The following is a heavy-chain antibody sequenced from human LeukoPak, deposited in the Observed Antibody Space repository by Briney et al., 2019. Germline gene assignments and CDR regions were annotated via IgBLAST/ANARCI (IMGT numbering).Heavy chain of an antibody. Sequence: SVKVSCKASGGTFSSYAISWVRQAPGQGLEWMGGIIPIFGAANYAQNFQGRVTITADKSTSTAYMELSSLRSEDTAVYYCARDGIAAAGPYYYYYYMDVWGKGTTVTISS. CDR1: GGTFSSYA. V-gene: IGHV1-69*06. J-gene: IGHJ6*03. CDR2: IIPIFGAA. CDR3: ARDGIAAAGPYYYYYYMDV. D-gene: IGHD6-13*01.